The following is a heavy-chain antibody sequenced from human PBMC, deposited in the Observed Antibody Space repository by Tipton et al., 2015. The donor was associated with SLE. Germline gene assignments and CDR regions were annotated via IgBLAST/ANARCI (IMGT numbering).Heavy chain of an antibody. J-gene: IGHJ5*01. V-gene: IGHV4-39*07. D-gene: IGHD3-10*01. CDR2: IFKIGSP. CDR3: ARARNYFGSGLNWFDS. Sequence: TLSLTCSVSGGSISSNDYYWGWIRQPPGKGLEWIGNIFKIGSPHYNPSLKSRVSLPVDTSKNQFSLKLSSVTAADTAVYFCARARNYFGSGLNWFDSWGQGTLVTVSS. CDR1: GGSISSNDYY.